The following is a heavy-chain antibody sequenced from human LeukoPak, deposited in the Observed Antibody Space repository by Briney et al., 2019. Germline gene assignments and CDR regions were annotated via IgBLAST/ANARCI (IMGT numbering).Heavy chain of an antibody. D-gene: IGHD5-12*01. CDR2: ISGSGGGT. Sequence: GSLRLSCAASGFTFSSYAMSWVRQAPGKGLEWVSAISGSGGGTYYADSVKGRFTISRDNSKNTLYLQMSSLRAEDTAVYYCAKDGAWIIFSWFDPWGQGTLVTVSS. V-gene: IGHV3-23*01. CDR3: AKDGAWIIFSWFDP. CDR1: GFTFSSYA. J-gene: IGHJ5*02.